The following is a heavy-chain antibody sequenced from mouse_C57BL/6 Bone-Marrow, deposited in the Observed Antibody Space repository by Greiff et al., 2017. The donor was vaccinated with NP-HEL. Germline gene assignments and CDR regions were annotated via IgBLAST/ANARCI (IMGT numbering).Heavy chain of an antibody. CDR2: ISDGGSYT. Sequence: EVKVVESGGGLVKPGGSLKLSCAASGFTFSSYAMSWVRQTPEQRLEWVATISDGGSYTYYPDNVKGRFTISSDNAKNNMYLQMSHLKSEDTAMYYGARVRGYYGSRNLDYWGQGTTLTVSS. J-gene: IGHJ2*01. CDR3: ARVRGYYGSRNLDY. V-gene: IGHV5-4*03. CDR1: GFTFSSYA. D-gene: IGHD1-1*01.